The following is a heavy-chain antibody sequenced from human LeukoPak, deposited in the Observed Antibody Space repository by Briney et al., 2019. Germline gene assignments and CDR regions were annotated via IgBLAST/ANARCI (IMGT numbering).Heavy chain of an antibody. J-gene: IGHJ5*02. Sequence: PSETLSLTCTVSGGSISSSSYYWGWIRQPPGKGLEWIGSIYYSGSTYYNPSLKSRVTISVDTSKNQFSLKLSSVTAADTAVYYCARHSHYDFWSGYYRNWFDPWGQGTLVTVSS. D-gene: IGHD3-3*01. CDR3: ARHSHYDFWSGYYRNWFDP. CDR2: IYYSGST. CDR1: GGSISSSSYY. V-gene: IGHV4-39*01.